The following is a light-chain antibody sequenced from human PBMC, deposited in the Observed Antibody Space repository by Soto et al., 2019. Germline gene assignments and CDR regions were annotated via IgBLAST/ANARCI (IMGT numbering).Light chain of an antibody. Sequence: QSALTQPASVSGSPGQSITISCTGTSSDVGGYNYVSWYQQHPGKAPKLMIYDVSNRPSWVSNRFSGSKSGNTASLTISGLQAEDEADYYCGSYTSSSTVYVFGTGTKVTVL. CDR3: GSYTSSSTVYV. V-gene: IGLV2-14*01. CDR1: SSDVGGYNY. CDR2: DVS. J-gene: IGLJ1*01.